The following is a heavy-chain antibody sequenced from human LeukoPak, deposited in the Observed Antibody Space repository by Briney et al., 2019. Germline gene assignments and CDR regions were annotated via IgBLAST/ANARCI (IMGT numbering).Heavy chain of an antibody. D-gene: IGHD1-26*01. V-gene: IGHV1-18*04. CDR1: GYTFTGYY. Sequence: GASVKVSCKASGYTFTGYYMHWVRQAPGQGLEWMGWINPNSGNTNYAQKLQGRVTMTTDTSTSTAYMELRSLRSDDTAVYYCARDIRWEPYAFDIWGQGTMVTVSS. J-gene: IGHJ3*02. CDR3: ARDIRWEPYAFDI. CDR2: INPNSGNT.